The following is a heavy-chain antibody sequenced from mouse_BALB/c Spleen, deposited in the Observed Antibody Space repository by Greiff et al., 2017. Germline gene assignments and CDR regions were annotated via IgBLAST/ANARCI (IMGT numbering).Heavy chain of an antibody. CDR1: GYTFTDYN. J-gene: IGHJ1*01. D-gene: IGHD2-2*01. Sequence: VQLQQSGPELVKPGASVKISCKAFGYTFTDYNMHWVKQSHGKSLEWIGYIYPYNGGTGYNQKFKSKATLTVDNSSSTAYMELRSLTSEDSAVYYCAREGGLRHSWYFDVWGAGTTVTVSS. CDR2: IYPYNGGT. V-gene: IGHV1S29*02. CDR3: AREGGLRHSWYFDV.